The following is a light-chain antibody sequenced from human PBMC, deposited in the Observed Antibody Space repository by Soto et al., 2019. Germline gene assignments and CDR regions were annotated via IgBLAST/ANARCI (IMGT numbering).Light chain of an antibody. J-gene: IGLJ1*01. Sequence: QSVLTQPASVSGSPGQSITISCSGTRSDIGSYNYVAWYQQFPGKTPKILIYGVSNRPSGVSSRFSGSKSGNTASLTISGLQAEDEAHYYCISYTGSRTSYVFGSGSKVT. CDR1: RSDIGSYNY. V-gene: IGLV2-14*01. CDR2: GVS. CDR3: ISYTGSRTSYV.